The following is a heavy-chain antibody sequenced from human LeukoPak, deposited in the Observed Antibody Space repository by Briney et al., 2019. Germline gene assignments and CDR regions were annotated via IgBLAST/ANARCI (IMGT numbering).Heavy chain of an antibody. Sequence: ASVKVSCKASGYAFSSYYIHWVRQAPGQGLEWMGFINPSGGSTSYAQKFQGRVTMTRDTSTSTVYMELSSLRSEDTAMYFCARNVGSGLDYRGQGTLVTVSS. CDR3: ARNVGSGLDY. CDR2: INPSGGST. J-gene: IGHJ4*02. D-gene: IGHD1-1*01. CDR1: GYAFSSYY. V-gene: IGHV1-46*01.